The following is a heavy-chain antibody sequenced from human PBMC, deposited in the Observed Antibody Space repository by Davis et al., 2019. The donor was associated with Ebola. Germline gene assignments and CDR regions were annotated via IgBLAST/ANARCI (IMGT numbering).Heavy chain of an antibody. Sequence: HTGGSLRLSCAASGFTFSSYWMHWVRQAPGKGLVWVSLINSDGSSTNYADSVKGRFTISRDNAKNSLYLQMNSLRAEDTAVYYCAKEAYCGGDCYVQAYYYGMDVWGQGTTVTVSS. J-gene: IGHJ6*02. CDR3: AKEAYCGGDCYVQAYYYGMDV. CDR1: GFTFSSYW. CDR2: INSDGSST. V-gene: IGHV3-74*01. D-gene: IGHD2-21*02.